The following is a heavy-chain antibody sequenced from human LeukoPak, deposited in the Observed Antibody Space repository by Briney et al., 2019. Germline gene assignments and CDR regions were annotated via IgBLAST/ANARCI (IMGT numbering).Heavy chain of an antibody. Sequence: PSETLSLTCTVSGGSISSYYWSWIRQPPGKGLEWIGYIYYSGSTNYNPSLKSRVTISVDTSKNQFSLKLSSVTAADTAVYYCARLSKGYGSGSSLINWFDPWGQGTLVTVSS. CDR1: GGSISSYY. CDR2: IYYSGST. J-gene: IGHJ5*02. V-gene: IGHV4-59*08. D-gene: IGHD3-10*01. CDR3: ARLSKGYGSGSSLINWFDP.